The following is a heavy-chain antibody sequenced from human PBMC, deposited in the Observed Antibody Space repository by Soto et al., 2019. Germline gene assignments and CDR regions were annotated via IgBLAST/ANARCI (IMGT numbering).Heavy chain of an antibody. J-gene: IGHJ4*02. D-gene: IGHD3-16*02. CDR1: GFTFTCYY. CDR2: INPSGGST. CDR3: ARDVFSNRYFDY. V-gene: IGHV1-46*01. Sequence: ASVKVSCKASGFTFTCYYMHWVRQAPGQGLEWMGIINPSGGSTSYAQKFQGRVTMTRDTSTSTVYMELSSLRSEDTAVYYCARDVFSNRYFDYWGQGTLVTVSS.